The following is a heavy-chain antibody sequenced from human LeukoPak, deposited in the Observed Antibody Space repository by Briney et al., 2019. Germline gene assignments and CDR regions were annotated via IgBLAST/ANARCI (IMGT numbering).Heavy chain of an antibody. V-gene: IGHV3-30*18. D-gene: IGHD5-18*01. CDR3: AKDIKRGYSYGYYYGMDV. CDR2: ISCDGTYK. Sequence: GGSLRLSCAASGFTFSDFGMHWVRQAPGKGLEWVAVISCDGTYKYYADSVKGRFTISRDNPKNTLYVEMNSLRAEDTAVYFCAKDIKRGYSYGYYYGMDVWGQGTTVTVSS. CDR1: GFTFSDFG. J-gene: IGHJ6*02.